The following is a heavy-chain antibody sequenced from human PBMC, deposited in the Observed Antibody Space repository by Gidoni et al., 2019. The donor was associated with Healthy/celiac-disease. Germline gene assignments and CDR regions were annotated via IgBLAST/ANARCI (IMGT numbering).Heavy chain of an antibody. J-gene: IGHJ4*02. Sequence: QVQLVEFGGGVVQTGRSLRLSCAASGFTFSSYGMHWVRQAPGKGLEWVAVISYDGSNKYYADSVKGRFTISRDNSKNTLYLQMNSLRAEDTAVYYCARVREQLADYWGQGTLVTVSS. CDR1: GFTFSSYG. V-gene: IGHV3-30*03. CDR2: ISYDGSNK. D-gene: IGHD6-13*01. CDR3: ARVREQLADY.